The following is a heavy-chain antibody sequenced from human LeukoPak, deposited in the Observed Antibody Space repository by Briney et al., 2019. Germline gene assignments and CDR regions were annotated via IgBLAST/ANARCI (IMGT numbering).Heavy chain of an antibody. J-gene: IGHJ4*02. V-gene: IGHV4-34*01. CDR1: GGSFSGYY. D-gene: IGHD1-26*01. CDR3: ARGRVSAYSGSYGY. CDR2: INHSGST. Sequence: SETLSLACAVYGGSFSGYYWSWIRQPPGKGLEWIGEINHSGSTNYNPSLKSRVTISVDTSKNQFSLKLSSVTAADTAVYYCARGRVSAYSGSYGYWGQGTLVTVSS.